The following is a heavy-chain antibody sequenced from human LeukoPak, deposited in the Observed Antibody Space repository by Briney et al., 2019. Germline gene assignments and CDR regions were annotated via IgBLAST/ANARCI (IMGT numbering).Heavy chain of an antibody. J-gene: IGHJ3*02. CDR3: ARGNCSSTSCYNGPFDI. CDR2: INHSGST. D-gene: IGHD2-2*02. V-gene: IGHV4-34*01. Sequence: PSETLSLTCAVYGGSFSGYYWSWIRQPPGKGLEWIGEINHSGSTNYNPSLKSRVTISVDTSKNQFSLKLSSVTAADTAVYYCARGNCSSTSCYNGPFDIWGQGTMVTVSS. CDR1: GGSFSGYY.